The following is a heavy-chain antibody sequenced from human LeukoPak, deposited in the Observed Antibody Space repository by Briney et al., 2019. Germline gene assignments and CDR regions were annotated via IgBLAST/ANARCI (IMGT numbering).Heavy chain of an antibody. CDR2: IYDSGST. Sequence: SETLSLTCTVSGGSIRSSYYYWGWIRQPPGKGLEWIGSIYDSGSTYYNPSLKSRVTISVDTSKNQFSLKLNSVTAADTAVYYCARGESYDAFDIWGQGTMVTVSS. CDR1: GGSIRSSYYY. CDR3: ARGESYDAFDI. V-gene: IGHV4-39*01. J-gene: IGHJ3*02.